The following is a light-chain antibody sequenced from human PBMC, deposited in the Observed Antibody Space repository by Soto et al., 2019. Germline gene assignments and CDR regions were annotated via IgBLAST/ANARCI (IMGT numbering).Light chain of an antibody. Sequence: EIVVTPSPDTLSLSPGETTTLSCRASQSVSSSYLAWYQQRPGQAPRLLIYGASSRATGIPDRFSGSGSGTDFSLTISRLEPEDFAVYYCQQYGVSPRTFGQGTKVDIK. CDR2: GAS. CDR1: QSVSSSY. J-gene: IGKJ1*01. V-gene: IGKV3-20*01. CDR3: QQYGVSPRT.